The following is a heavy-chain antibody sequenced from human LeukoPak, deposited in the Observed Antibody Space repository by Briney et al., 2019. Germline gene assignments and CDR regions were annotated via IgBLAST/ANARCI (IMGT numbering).Heavy chain of an antibody. Sequence: SETLSLTCTVSGGSVSTSDYYWGWIRQSPVKGLEWIGDVFYTGKTNYNPSLRGRASISIDTSKNQFSLKLTYVTAADSAVYYCARVFDSWGQGTLVTVSS. V-gene: IGHV4-39*07. J-gene: IGHJ4*02. CDR1: GGSVSTSDYY. CDR3: ARVFDS. CDR2: VFYTGKT.